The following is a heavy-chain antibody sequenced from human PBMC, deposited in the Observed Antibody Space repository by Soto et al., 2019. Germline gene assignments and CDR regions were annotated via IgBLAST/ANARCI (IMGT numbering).Heavy chain of an antibody. D-gene: IGHD2-15*01. CDR1: GFTFSSYA. CDR3: ASPIPCSGGRCYHP. Sequence: QVQLVESGGGVVQPGRSLRLSCAASGFTFSSYAMHWVRQAPGKGLEWVAVISYDGSNKYYADSVKGRFTISRDNSKNTLYLQRNCLRAGDTAVYYCASPIPCSGGRCYHPGGQGTLVTVSS. CDR2: ISYDGSNK. J-gene: IGHJ4*02. V-gene: IGHV3-30-3*01.